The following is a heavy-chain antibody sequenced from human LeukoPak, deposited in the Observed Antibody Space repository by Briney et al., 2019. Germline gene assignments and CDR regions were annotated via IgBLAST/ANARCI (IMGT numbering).Heavy chain of an antibody. V-gene: IGHV3-9*01. J-gene: IGHJ4*02. CDR3: AKSREQWLVRGPGLGY. D-gene: IGHD6-19*01. Sequence: GGSLRLSCAASGFTFSSYAMHWVRQAPGKGLEWVSGISWNSGSIGYADSVKGRFTISRDNAKNSLYLQMNSLRAEDTALYYCAKSREQWLVRGPGLGYWGQGTLVTVSS. CDR2: ISWNSGSI. CDR1: GFTFSSYA.